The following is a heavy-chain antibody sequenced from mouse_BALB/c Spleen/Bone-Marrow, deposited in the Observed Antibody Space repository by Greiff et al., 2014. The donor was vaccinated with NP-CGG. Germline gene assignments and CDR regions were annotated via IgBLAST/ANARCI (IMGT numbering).Heavy chain of an antibody. D-gene: IGHD2-4*01. CDR2: INPSNGGT. Sequence: LQESGAELVKPGASVKLSCKASGCTFTSYYMYWVKQRPGQGLEWIGEINPSNGGTNFNEKFKSKATLTVDKSSSTAYMQLSSLTSEDSAVYYCTRSRYDYDNAMDCWGQGTSVTVSS. V-gene: IGHV1S81*02. J-gene: IGHJ4*01. CDR3: TRSRYDYDNAMDC. CDR1: GCTFTSYY.